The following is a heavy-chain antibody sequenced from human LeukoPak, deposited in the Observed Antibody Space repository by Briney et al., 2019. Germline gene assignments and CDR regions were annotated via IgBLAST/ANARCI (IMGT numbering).Heavy chain of an antibody. Sequence: ASVKLSRKASGYTFTGYYMHWVRQAPGQGREWMGWINPNSGGTNYAQKFQGRVTMTRDTSISTAYMELSRLRSDDTAVYYCARARGRTRGSYYAGYWGQGTLVTVSS. V-gene: IGHV1-2*02. J-gene: IGHJ4*02. CDR1: GYTFTGYY. CDR3: ARARGRTRGSYYAGY. CDR2: INPNSGGT. D-gene: IGHD1-26*01.